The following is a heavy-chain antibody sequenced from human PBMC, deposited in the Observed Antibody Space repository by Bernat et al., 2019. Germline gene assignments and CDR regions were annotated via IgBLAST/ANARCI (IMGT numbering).Heavy chain of an antibody. V-gene: IGHV3-15*01. J-gene: IGHJ4*02. D-gene: IGHD3-10*01. Sequence: EVHLVESGGGLVKSGGSLRLSCAASGFTFSDAWMSWVRQAPGKGLEWVGRVKSKTDGGTTDYAAPVRGRFTISRDDSKDTLYLQMNSLKTEDTAMYYCTTFRSYWGQGTLVTVSS. CDR3: TTFRSY. CDR1: GFTFSDAW. CDR2: VKSKTDGGTT.